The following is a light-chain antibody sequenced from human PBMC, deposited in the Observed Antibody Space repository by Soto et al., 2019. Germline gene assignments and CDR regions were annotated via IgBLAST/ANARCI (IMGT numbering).Light chain of an antibody. J-gene: IGKJ2*01. CDR1: QTVSSAY. V-gene: IGKV3-20*01. CDR2: GAS. Sequence: DIVLTQSPGTLSLSPGEIATLSCRTSQTVSSAYLAWYKQKPGQAPRLLIYGASSRATGIPDRFSGSGSGTDFTLTISRLEPEDSAVYYCQQYGSSPLYSFGQGTKLEIK. CDR3: QQYGSSPLYS.